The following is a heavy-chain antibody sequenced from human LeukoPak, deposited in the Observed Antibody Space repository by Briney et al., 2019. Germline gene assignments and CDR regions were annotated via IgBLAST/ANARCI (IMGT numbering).Heavy chain of an antibody. V-gene: IGHV4-39*07. CDR2: IFYSGST. D-gene: IGHD3-9*01. Sequence: SETLSLTCTVSGGSISTSNYYWGWIRQPPGKGLEWIGNIFYSGSTYYSPSLKSRVTISLDTSRNQFSLKLNSVTAADTAVYYCARAQKGVYYDILTGSGQLDFRLQRWFDPWGQGTLVTVSS. CDR1: GGSISTSNYY. J-gene: IGHJ5*02. CDR3: ARAQKGVYYDILTGSGQLDFRLQRWFDP.